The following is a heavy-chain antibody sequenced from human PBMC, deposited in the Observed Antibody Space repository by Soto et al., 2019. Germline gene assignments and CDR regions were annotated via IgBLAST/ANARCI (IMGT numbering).Heavy chain of an antibody. CDR1: GGSINSYC. CDR2: IFDSGNA. V-gene: IGHV4-59*08. CDR3: ARHRRTTVAKFYFDN. Sequence: QVQLQESGPGLVKPSKTLSLTCTVSGGSINSYCWSWIRQPPGKGLEWIAYIFDSGNANYNPSLKSRVTISVDTSKNQFSLKLTSVTAADTAVYYCARHRRTTVAKFYFDNWGQGALVTVSS. D-gene: IGHD4-4*01. J-gene: IGHJ4*02.